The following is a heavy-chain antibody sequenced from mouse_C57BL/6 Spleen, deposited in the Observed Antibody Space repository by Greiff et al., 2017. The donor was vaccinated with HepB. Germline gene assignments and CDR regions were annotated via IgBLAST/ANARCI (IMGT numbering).Heavy chain of an antibody. CDR2: IYPGDGDT. Sequence: QVQLQQSGPELVKPGASVKISCKASGYAFSSSWMNWVKQRPGKGLEWIGRIYPGDGDTNYNGKFKGKATLTADKSSSTAYRKLSSLTSEASAVYFCARGGSFYDSYSFAYWGQGTLVTVSA. D-gene: IGHD2-3*01. CDR1: GYAFSSSW. CDR3: ARGGSFYDSYSFAY. J-gene: IGHJ3*01. V-gene: IGHV1-82*01.